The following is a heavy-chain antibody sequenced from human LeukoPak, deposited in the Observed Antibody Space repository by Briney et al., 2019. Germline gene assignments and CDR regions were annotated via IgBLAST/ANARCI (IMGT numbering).Heavy chain of an antibody. Sequence: PGRSLRLSCADSGFTFNSHMHWVRQAPGEGLEWVAATSYDGSNKKYGDSVKGRFTISSDNSKNTLYLQMNSLRPEDTAVYYCARQSSVTRSGLDSWGQGTLVTVSS. D-gene: IGHD4-17*01. CDR2: TSYDGSNK. CDR3: ARQSSVTRSGLDS. V-gene: IGHV3-30*04. CDR1: GFTFNSH. J-gene: IGHJ4*02.